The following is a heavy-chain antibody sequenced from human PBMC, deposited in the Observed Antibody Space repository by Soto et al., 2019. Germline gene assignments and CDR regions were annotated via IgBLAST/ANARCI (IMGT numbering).Heavy chain of an antibody. V-gene: IGHV4-30-4*01. D-gene: IGHD6-13*01. CDR3: ARVKAGVVY. Sequence: QVQLQESGPGLVKPSQTLSLTCTVSGGSISSGDYFWSWLRQPPGKGLEWIGYIYYSGSTSYNPSLKRRVTRSADTSKNQFSLKLSSVTAADTAVYYCARVKAGVVYWGQGTLVTVFS. CDR1: GGSISSGDYF. J-gene: IGHJ4*02. CDR2: IYYSGST.